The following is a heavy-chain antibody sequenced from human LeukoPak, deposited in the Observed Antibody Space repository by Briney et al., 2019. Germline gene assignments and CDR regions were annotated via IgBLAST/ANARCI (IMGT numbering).Heavy chain of an antibody. CDR2: ISSSSSYT. Sequence: PGGSLRLPCAASGFTFSDYYMSWIRQAPGKGLEWVSYISSSSSYTNYADSVKGRFTISRDNAKNSLYLQMNSLRAEDTAVYYCARGPRWYCSGGSCYSWFDPWGQGTLVTVSS. J-gene: IGHJ5*02. CDR1: GFTFSDYY. CDR3: ARGPRWYCSGGSCYSWFDP. V-gene: IGHV3-11*06. D-gene: IGHD2-15*01.